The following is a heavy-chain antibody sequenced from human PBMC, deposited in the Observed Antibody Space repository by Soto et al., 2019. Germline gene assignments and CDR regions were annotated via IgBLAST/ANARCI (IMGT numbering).Heavy chain of an antibody. J-gene: IGHJ4*02. Sequence: GGSLRLSCAASGFTFSNYWMHWVRQAPGKGLVWVSRIDSDGSTTSYADSVKGRFTISRDNAKDTLYLEMNSLGAEDTAVYYCLRDGVTTFFDFCGQGTLVTVSA. CDR1: GFTFSNYW. CDR2: IDSDGSTT. CDR3: LRDGVTTFFDF. D-gene: IGHD4-17*01. V-gene: IGHV3-74*01.